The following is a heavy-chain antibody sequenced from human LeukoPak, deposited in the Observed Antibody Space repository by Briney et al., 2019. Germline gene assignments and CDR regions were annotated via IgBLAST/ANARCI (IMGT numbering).Heavy chain of an antibody. CDR2: VSGSGGTK. V-gene: IGHV3-23*01. CDR3: AKDKATVTTRAFDI. Sequence: GGSLRLSCAASGFTFSSYAMNWVRQAPGKGLEWVSAVSGSGGTKYYADSMKGRFTISRDNSKNTLYLQMNSLRAEDTAVYYCAKDKATVTTRAFDIWGQGTMVTASS. CDR1: GFTFSSYA. D-gene: IGHD4-17*01. J-gene: IGHJ3*02.